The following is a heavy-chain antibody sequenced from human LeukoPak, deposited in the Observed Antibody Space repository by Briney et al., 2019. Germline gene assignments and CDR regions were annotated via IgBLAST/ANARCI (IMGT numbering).Heavy chain of an antibody. J-gene: IGHJ4*02. V-gene: IGHV4-39*01. CDR1: GGSISSSSYY. CDR2: INHRGST. Sequence: SETLSLTCTVSGGSISSSSYYWGWIRQPPGKGLEWIGEINHRGSTNYNPSLKSRVTISVDTSKNQFSLKLNSVTAADTAVYYCARHRGYYPPDYWGQGTLVTVSS. CDR3: ARHRGYYPPDY. D-gene: IGHD1-26*01.